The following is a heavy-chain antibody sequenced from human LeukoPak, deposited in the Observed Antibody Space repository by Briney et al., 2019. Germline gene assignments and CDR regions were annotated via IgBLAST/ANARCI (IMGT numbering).Heavy chain of an antibody. D-gene: IGHD1-26*01. J-gene: IGHJ4*02. V-gene: IGHV3-74*01. Sequence: GGSLRLSCAASVVTFSSYWMHWVRQAPGKGLVWVSRIKPDGSSTAYADSVKGRFTISRDNAKNTLYLQMNSLRAEDTAVYYCARGIVGATTIDYWGQGTLVTVSS. CDR3: ARGIVGATTIDY. CDR2: IKPDGSST. CDR1: VVTFSSYW.